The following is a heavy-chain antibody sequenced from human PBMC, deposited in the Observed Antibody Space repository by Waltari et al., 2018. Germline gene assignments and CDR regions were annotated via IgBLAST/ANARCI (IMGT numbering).Heavy chain of an antibody. Sequence: QVQLVESGGGVVQPGGSLRLSCAAAGFTFGSYGRHGVRQAPGKGREWVAFIRYDGSNKYYADSVKGRFTISRDNSKNTLYLQMNSLRAEDTAVYYCAKDGLRTLPTNGMDVWGQGTTVTVSS. J-gene: IGHJ6*02. CDR2: IRYDGSNK. V-gene: IGHV3-30*02. CDR1: GFTFGSYG. CDR3: AKDGLRTLPTNGMDV. D-gene: IGHD5-12*01.